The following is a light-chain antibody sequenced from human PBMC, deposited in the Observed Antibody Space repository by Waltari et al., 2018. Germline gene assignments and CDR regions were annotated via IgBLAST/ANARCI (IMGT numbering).Light chain of an antibody. CDR3: QHHFRLPAT. CDR2: GAS. J-gene: IGKJ1*01. Sequence: IMLTQSPGTLSLSPGERATLPCRASQSISRYLAWYQQKPGQAPRLLIYGASTRATGIPDRFRGSGSGTDFSLTISGLEPEDSAVYYCQHHFRLPATFGQGTKVEIK. CDR1: QSISRY. V-gene: IGKV3-20*01.